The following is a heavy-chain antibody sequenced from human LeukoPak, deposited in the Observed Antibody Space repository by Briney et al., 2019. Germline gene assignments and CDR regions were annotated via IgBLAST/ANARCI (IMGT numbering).Heavy chain of an antibody. CDR3: AYCSGGSCYSEAKFDY. CDR1: GGSISSSSYY. J-gene: IGHJ4*02. CDR2: IYYSGST. V-gene: IGHV4-39*01. Sequence: SETLSLTCTVSGGSISSSSYYWGWIRQPPGKGLEWIGSIYYSGSTYYNPSLRSRVTISVDTSKNQFSLKLSSVTAADTAVYYCAYCSGGSCYSEAKFDYWGQGTLVTVSS. D-gene: IGHD2-15*01.